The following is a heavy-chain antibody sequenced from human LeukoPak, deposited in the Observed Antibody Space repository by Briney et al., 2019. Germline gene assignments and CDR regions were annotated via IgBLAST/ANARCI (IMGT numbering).Heavy chain of an antibody. Sequence: GGSLRLSCAASGFTVTSYLMSWVRQAPGKGLEWVANIKQDGSEKNYVDSVKGRFTISRDDAKNSLYLQMNSLRDEDTAVYYCARGATYAYYFDYWGQGILVTVSS. D-gene: IGHD4-17*01. V-gene: IGHV3-7*01. CDR2: IKQDGSEK. J-gene: IGHJ4*02. CDR1: GFTVTSYL. CDR3: ARGATYAYYFDY.